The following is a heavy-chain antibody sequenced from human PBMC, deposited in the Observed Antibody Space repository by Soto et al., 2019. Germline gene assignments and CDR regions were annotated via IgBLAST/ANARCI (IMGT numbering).Heavy chain of an antibody. CDR1: GFSFSSYA. V-gene: IGHV3-30-3*01. J-gene: IGHJ6*02. D-gene: IGHD6-25*01. CDR3: ARAPSRGIAAPVTWGSGMDV. Sequence: QVQLVESGGGVVQPGRSLRLSCAASGFSFSSYALYWVRQAPGKGLEWVALISYNGIDEYYADSVKGRFTISRDSSTNTLSLQMNSLRGEDTAVYYCARAPSRGIAAPVTWGSGMDVWGQGTTVTVSS. CDR2: ISYNGIDE.